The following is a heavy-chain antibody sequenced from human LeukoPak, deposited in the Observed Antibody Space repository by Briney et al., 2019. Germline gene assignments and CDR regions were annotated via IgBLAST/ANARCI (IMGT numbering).Heavy chain of an antibody. D-gene: IGHD2-21*01. Sequence: GGSLRLSCAASGFTFSNYWMTWVCQVPGKGLVWVSLINGDGSITTYADSVKGRFTISRDNAKNTLYLQMNSLIPEDTALYYWARGASAAFDVWGQGTMVTVSS. CDR3: ARGASAAFDV. J-gene: IGHJ3*01. CDR2: INGDGSIT. V-gene: IGHV3-74*01. CDR1: GFTFSNYW.